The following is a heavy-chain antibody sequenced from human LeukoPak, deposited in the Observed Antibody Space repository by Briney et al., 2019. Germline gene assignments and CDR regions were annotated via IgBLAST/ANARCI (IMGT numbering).Heavy chain of an antibody. V-gene: IGHV3-21*01. D-gene: IGHD3-22*01. CDR3: ARVWGHYDSSGSSVDY. CDR1: GFTFSTYW. Sequence: GGSLRLSCAASGFTFSTYWMNWVRQAPGKGLEWVSSISSSSSYIYYADSVKGRFTISRDNAKNSLYLQMNSLRAEDTAVYYCARVWGHYDSSGSSVDYWGQGTLVTVSS. CDR2: ISSSSSYI. J-gene: IGHJ4*02.